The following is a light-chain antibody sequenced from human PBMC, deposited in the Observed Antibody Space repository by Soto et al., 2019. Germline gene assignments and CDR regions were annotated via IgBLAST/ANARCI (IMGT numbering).Light chain of an antibody. CDR1: SSSIGAGYD. CDR2: GNS. J-gene: IGLJ3*02. CDR3: QSYDSSLFWV. Sequence: QPVLTQPPSVSGAPGQRVTISRTGSSSSIGAGYDVHWYEQLPGTAPQHLIYGNSNRPSGIPDRLSGSKSGTSASVAITGLQAEDEADYYCQSYDSSLFWVFGGGTKLTVL. V-gene: IGLV1-40*01.